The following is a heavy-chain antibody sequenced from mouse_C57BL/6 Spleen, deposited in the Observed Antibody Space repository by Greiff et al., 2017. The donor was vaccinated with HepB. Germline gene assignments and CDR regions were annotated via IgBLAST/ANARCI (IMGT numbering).Heavy chain of an antibody. CDR1: GYTFTSYT. CDR3: ASGREFFDY. CDR2: INPSSGYT. J-gene: IGHJ2*01. V-gene: IGHV1-4*01. Sequence: VHLVESGAELARPGASVKMSCKASGYTFTSYTMHWVKQRPGQGLEWIGYINPSSGYTKYNQKFKDKATLTADKSSSTAYMQLSSLTSEDSAVYYCASGREFFDYWGQGTTLTVSS.